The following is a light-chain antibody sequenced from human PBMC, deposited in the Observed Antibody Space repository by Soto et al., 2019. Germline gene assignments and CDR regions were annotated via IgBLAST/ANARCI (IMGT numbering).Light chain of an antibody. J-gene: IGKJ4*01. CDR3: QHPPTS. CDR2: DAS. V-gene: IGKV3-11*01. Sequence: ALAQSPVALSLSPGERAILSCRASQSVSTDLAWYQQKPGQAPRLLIYDASNRATGIPVRFAGSGSGTDFALTISSLEPEDFVLYYCQHPPTSFGGGTKVDIK. CDR1: QSVSTD.